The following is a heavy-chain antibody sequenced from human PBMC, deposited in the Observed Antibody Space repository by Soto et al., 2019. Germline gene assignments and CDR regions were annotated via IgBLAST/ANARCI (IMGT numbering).Heavy chain of an antibody. CDR3: ARSIVVVTALDY. Sequence: ASVKVSCKASGYTFTSYDINWVRQATGQGLEWMGWMNPNSGNTGYAQKFQGRVTIARDTSATTAYMELSSLTSEDTAVYYCARSIVVVTALDYWGQGTLVTVSS. CDR2: MNPNSGNT. CDR1: GYTFTSYD. V-gene: IGHV1-8*01. D-gene: IGHD2-21*02. J-gene: IGHJ4*02.